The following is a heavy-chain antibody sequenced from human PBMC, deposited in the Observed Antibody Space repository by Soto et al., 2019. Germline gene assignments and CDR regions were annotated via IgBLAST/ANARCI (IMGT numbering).Heavy chain of an antibody. J-gene: IGHJ4*02. D-gene: IGHD5-18*01. V-gene: IGHV3-7*01. CDR2: IHGDGGKI. Sequence: VGSLRLSCAASVYMCSSYWMSWFRQAPGKGLEWVANIHGDGGKIYYVDSVKGRFTISRDNAKRSLYLQMNSLRAEDTAVYYCARDFYGGYTYGPGDYWGQGALVTVSS. CDR3: ARDFYGGYTYGPGDY. CDR1: VYMCSSYW.